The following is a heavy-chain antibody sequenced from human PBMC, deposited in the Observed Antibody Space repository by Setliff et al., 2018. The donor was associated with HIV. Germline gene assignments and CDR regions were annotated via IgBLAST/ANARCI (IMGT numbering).Heavy chain of an antibody. V-gene: IGHV5-51*01. CDR3: ARGATGNLEALDI. D-gene: IGHD6-13*01. J-gene: IGHJ3*02. Sequence: GESLKISCKGSGYSFTSYWIGWVRQMPGKGLEWMGIIYPGDSDAKYNPSFQGQVTISADKSISTAYLRWSNLKASDTAMYYCARGATGNLEALDIWGQGTMVTVSS. CDR1: GYSFTSYW. CDR2: IYPGDSDA.